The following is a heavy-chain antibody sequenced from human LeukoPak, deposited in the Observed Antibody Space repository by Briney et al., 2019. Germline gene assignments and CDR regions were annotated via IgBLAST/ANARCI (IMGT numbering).Heavy chain of an antibody. CDR2: LYSDGNT. D-gene: IGHD1-14*01. Sequence: VGSLRLSCAASGFTVITNDMTWVRQAPGKGLGWGSVLYSDGNTTYADSVQGRFTISRDNSKNTLYLEMNSLSTDDTAPYYCARGVEPLAANTLAYWGQGTLVTVSS. V-gene: IGHV3-53*01. CDR3: ARGVEPLAANTLAY. J-gene: IGHJ4*02. CDR1: GFTVITND.